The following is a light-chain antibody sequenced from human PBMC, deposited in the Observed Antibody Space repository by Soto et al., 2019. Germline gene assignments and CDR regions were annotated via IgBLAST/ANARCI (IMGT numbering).Light chain of an antibody. Sequence: QLVLTQPPSASGTPGQRVTISCSGSSSNIGSNYVYWYQQLPRTAPKLLIYRNNQRPSGVPDRFSGSKSGTSASLAISGLRSEDEADYYCAAWDDSLSGVVFGGGTKGTVL. CDR1: SSNIGSNY. V-gene: IGLV1-47*01. CDR2: RNN. CDR3: AAWDDSLSGVV. J-gene: IGLJ2*01.